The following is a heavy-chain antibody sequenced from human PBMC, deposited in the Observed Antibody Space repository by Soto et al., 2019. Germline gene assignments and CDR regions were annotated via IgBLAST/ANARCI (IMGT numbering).Heavy chain of an antibody. CDR2: IKFDGSFT. CDR1: GFTFSDYW. Sequence: EVQLVESGGGLVQPGGSLRLSCVASGFTFSDYWMHWVRQAPGKGLVWVSRIKFDGSFTSHADSVKGRFTISRDNARNTVHLQMDSMRDEDTGVYYCARGLSHYYGVDVWGQGNTVTVSS. CDR3: ARGLSHYYGVDV. V-gene: IGHV3-74*01. J-gene: IGHJ6*02. D-gene: IGHD2-8*01.